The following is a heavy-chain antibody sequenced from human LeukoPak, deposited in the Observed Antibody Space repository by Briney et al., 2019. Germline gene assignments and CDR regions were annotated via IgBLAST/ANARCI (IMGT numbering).Heavy chain of an antibody. Sequence: GGSLTLSCAAWGFTYSSYEVKWVPQAPGKGREGVSYISSSGSTISYADYVKGRFTISRDKATNSLYLQMNSLRAEDTAVYYCAAGMTQRAFDIWGQGTLVTVSS. CDR3: AAGMTQRAFDI. V-gene: IGHV3-48*03. CDR1: GFTYSSYE. D-gene: IGHD6-25*01. J-gene: IGHJ3*02. CDR2: ISSSGSTI.